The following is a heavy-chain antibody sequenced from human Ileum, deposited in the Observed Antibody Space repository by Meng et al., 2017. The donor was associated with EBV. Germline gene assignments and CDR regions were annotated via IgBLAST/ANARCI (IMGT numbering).Heavy chain of an antibody. J-gene: IGHJ4*02. CDR1: GYTFTNYD. CDR3: VRTLERGDY. D-gene: IGHD5-24*01. Sequence: QVQVVHSVDEVKKPGASVKVSCKASGYTFTNYDISWVRQATGQGLEWMGWMNHKTGTAHYAQKFQGRVSMTRDTSITTAYMELSSLTSEDTAVYYCVRTLERGDYWGQGTLVTVSS. V-gene: IGHV1-8*01. CDR2: MNHKTGTA.